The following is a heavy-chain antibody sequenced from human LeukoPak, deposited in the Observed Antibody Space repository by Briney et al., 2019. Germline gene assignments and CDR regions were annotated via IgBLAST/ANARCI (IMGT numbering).Heavy chain of an antibody. CDR1: GYTFTAYY. V-gene: IGHV1-2*02. CDR2: INSNSGGT. J-gene: IGHJ4*02. D-gene: IGHD6-13*01. CDR3: ARDGGSSWQFDY. Sequence: ASVKVSCKASGYTFTAYYIHWVRQAPGQGLEWMGWINSNSGGTNYAQEFQGRVTMTRDSSISTAYMELSSLRSDDTAVYYCARDGGSSWQFDYWGQGTLVTVSS.